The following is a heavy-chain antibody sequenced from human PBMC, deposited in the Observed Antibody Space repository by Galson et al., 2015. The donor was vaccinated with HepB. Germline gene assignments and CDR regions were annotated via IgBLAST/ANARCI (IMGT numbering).Heavy chain of an antibody. CDR1: GYSFTSYW. V-gene: IGHV5-10-1*01. J-gene: IGHJ6*02. CDR2: VDPSDSYT. Sequence: QSGAEVKKPGESLKISCKGSGYSFTSYWISWVRQMPGKGLEWMGRVDPSDSYTNYSPSFRGHVTISADKSISTAYLQWSSLKASDTAMYYCARRAVTTSNYYYGMDVWGQGTTVTVSS. D-gene: IGHD4-11*01. CDR3: ARRAVTTSNYYYGMDV.